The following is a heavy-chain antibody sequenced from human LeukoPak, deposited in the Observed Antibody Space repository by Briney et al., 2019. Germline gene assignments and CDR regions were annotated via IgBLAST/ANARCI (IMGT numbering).Heavy chain of an antibody. CDR2: ISSTSTYT. CDR3: ARCSGDCQAFDY. V-gene: IGHV3-11*03. CDR1: GFTFSDYY. J-gene: IGHJ4*02. Sequence: GGSLRLSCAASGFTFSDYYMTWIRQAPGKGLERVSYISSTSTYTNYADSVKGRFTISRDNAKNSLYLQMNSLRAEDTAVYYCARCSGDCQAFDYWGQGTLVTVSS. D-gene: IGHD2-21*02.